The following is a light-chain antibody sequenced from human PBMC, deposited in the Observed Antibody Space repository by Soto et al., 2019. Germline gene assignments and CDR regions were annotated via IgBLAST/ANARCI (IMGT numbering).Light chain of an antibody. Sequence: EIVLTQTPATLSLSPGERATLSRRASQSVSSNLAWYQHKPGQAPRLLIFGASSRATGIPDRFSGSGSATDFTLTISRLEPEDFAVYYCQQYGSSITFGQGTRLEIK. CDR2: GAS. CDR1: QSVSSN. J-gene: IGKJ5*01. V-gene: IGKV3-20*01. CDR3: QQYGSSIT.